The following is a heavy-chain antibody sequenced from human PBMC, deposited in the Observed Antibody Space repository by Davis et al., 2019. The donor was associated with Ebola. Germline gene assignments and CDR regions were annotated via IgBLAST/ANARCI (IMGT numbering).Heavy chain of an antibody. Sequence: AASVKVSCKASGYTFTNYAMHWVRQAPGQRLEWMGWINAGNGNTKYSQKFQGRVTITRDTSASTAYMELRSLRSDDTAVYYCARSWGDYWGQGTLVTVSS. CDR1: GYTFTNYA. CDR2: INAGNGNT. CDR3: ARSWGDY. J-gene: IGHJ4*02. V-gene: IGHV1-3*01. D-gene: IGHD3-16*01.